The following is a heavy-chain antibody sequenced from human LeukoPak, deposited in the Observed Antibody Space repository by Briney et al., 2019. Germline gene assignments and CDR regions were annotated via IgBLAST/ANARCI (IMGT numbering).Heavy chain of an antibody. Sequence: GGSLRLSCAASGFTFSSYGMHWVRQAPGKGLEWVAVISCDGSNKYYADSVKGRFTISRDNSKNTLYLQMNSLRAEDTAVYYCAKENIAARPDYYYYYGMDVWGQGTTVTVSS. D-gene: IGHD6-6*01. V-gene: IGHV3-30*18. CDR3: AKENIAARPDYYYYYGMDV. J-gene: IGHJ6*02. CDR2: ISCDGSNK. CDR1: GFTFSSYG.